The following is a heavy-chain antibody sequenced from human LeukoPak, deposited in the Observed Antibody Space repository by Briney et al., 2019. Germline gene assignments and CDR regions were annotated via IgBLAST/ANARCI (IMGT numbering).Heavy chain of an antibody. V-gene: IGHV3-23*01. CDR2: ISGSGGST. CDR1: GFTFSSYA. J-gene: IGHJ4*02. D-gene: IGHD4-17*01. CDR3: AKGVKRDDYGDPLDY. Sequence: PGGSLRLSCAASGFTFSSYAMSWVRQAPGKGLEWVSAISGSGGSTYYADSVKGRFTISRDNSKNTLYLQMNSLRAEDTAVYYCAKGVKRDDYGDPLDYWGQGTLVTVSS.